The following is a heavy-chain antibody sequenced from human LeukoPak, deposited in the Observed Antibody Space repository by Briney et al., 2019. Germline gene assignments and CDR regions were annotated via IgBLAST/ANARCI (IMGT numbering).Heavy chain of an antibody. V-gene: IGHV3-9*01. D-gene: IGHD1-26*01. CDR1: GFIFIDYY. CDR2: ISWNSGII. CDR3: AKGQGSGSHYNWFDP. J-gene: IGHJ5*02. Sequence: PGGSLRLSCAASGFIFIDYYMDWVRQAPGKGLEWVSGISWNSGIIEYADSVKGRFTISRDNAKNSLYLQMNSLRAEDTAFYYCAKGQGSGSHYNWFDPWGQGTLVTVSS.